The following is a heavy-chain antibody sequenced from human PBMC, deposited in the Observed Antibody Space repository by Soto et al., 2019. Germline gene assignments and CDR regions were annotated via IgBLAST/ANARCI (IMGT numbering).Heavy chain of an antibody. J-gene: IGHJ4*02. V-gene: IGHV4-30-4*01. CDR1: GGSISSGDYY. D-gene: IGHD3-10*01. CDR3: ARLEYYYGSGSPSPNDY. CDR2: IYYSGST. Sequence: QVQLQESGPGLVKPSQTLSLTCTVSGGSISSGDYYWSWIRQPPGKGLEWIGYIYYSGSTYYNPSLKSRVTISVDTSKNQFSLKLSSVTAADTAVYYCARLEYYYGSGSPSPNDYWGQGTLVTVSS.